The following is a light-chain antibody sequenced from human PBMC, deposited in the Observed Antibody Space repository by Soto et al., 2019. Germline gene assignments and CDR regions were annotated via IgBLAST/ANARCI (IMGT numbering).Light chain of an antibody. J-gene: IGLJ2*01. CDR1: SSDVGGYNY. CDR3: SSYTSSSTRV. V-gene: IGLV2-14*03. Sequence: QSVLTQPASVSGSPGQSITISCTGTSSDVGGYNYVSWYQQHPGKAPKLMIYDVSNRPSGVSNRFSGSKSGNTSSLTISGLQAEDEADYCCSSYTSSSTRVFGGGTQETV. CDR2: DVS.